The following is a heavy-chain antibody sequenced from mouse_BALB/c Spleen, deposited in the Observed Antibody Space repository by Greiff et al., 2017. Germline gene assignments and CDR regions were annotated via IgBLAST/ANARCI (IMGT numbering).Heavy chain of an antibody. D-gene: IGHD1-1*01. J-gene: IGHJ2*01. CDR1: GFSLTSYG. Sequence: VKLMESGPGLVAPSQSLSITCTVSGFSLTSYGVHWVRQPPGKGLEWLGVIWAGGSTNYNSALMSRLSISKDNSKSQVFLKMNSLQTDDTAMYYCARETLYYGSTFFDYWGQGTTLTVSS. CDR2: IWAGGST. CDR3: ARETLYYGSTFFDY. V-gene: IGHV2-9*02.